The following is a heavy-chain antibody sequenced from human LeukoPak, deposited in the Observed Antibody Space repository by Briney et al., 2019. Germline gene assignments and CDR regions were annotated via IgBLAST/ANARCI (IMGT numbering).Heavy chain of an antibody. CDR3: ARQEYCSGGSCYTWFDP. J-gene: IGHJ5*02. Sequence: GESLKITCKGSGYSINNYWIGWVRQMPGKGLEWMGIIYPADSDIRYSPSFQGQVTISADKSISTAYLQWSSLKASDTAMYYCARQEYCSGGSCYTWFDPWGQGTLVTVSS. D-gene: IGHD2-15*01. CDR1: GYSINNYW. V-gene: IGHV5-51*01. CDR2: IYPADSDI.